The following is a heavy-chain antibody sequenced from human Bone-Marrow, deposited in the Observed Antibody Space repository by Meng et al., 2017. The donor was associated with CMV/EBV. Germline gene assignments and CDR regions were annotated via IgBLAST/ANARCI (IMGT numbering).Heavy chain of an antibody. J-gene: IGHJ4*02. D-gene: IGHD3-3*01. CDR3: ARGGLRFLEWLLGYFDY. Sequence: GESLKISCAASGFTFSSYAMSWVRQAPGKGLEWVSSISSSSSYIYYADSVKGRFTISRDNAKNSLYLQMNSLRAEDTAVYYCARGGLRFLEWLLGYFDYWGQGTLVTVSS. CDR2: ISSSSSYI. CDR1: GFTFSSYA. V-gene: IGHV3-21*01.